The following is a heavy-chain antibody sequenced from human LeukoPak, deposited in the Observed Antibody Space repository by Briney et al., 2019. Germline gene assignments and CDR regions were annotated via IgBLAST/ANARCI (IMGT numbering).Heavy chain of an antibody. CDR3: ARRAVLRYFDWWPTPLDY. Sequence: GGSLRLSCAASGFTFSSYGMHWVRQAPGKGLEWVAFIRYDGSNKYYADSVKGRFTISRDNSKNTLYLQMNSLRAEDTAVYYCARRAVLRYFDWWPTPLDYWGQGTLVTVSS. CDR1: GFTFSSYG. CDR2: IRYDGSNK. D-gene: IGHD3-9*01. V-gene: IGHV3-30*02. J-gene: IGHJ4*02.